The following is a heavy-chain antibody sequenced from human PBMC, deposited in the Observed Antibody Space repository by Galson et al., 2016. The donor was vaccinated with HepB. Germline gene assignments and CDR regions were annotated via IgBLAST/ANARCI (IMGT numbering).Heavy chain of an antibody. CDR2: IYYSGST. CDR1: GGPISRSSYF. CDR3: ATGIVVAGKYYYYMDV. D-gene: IGHD6-19*01. V-gene: IGHV4-39*01. J-gene: IGHJ6*03. Sequence: TLSLTCTASGGPISRSSYFWGWIRQPPGRGLEWIGSIYYSGSTYYNPSLKSRLTISVDTSKNQFSLRLNSVTAADTGVCYCATGIVVAGKYYYYMDVWGKGTTVTVSS.